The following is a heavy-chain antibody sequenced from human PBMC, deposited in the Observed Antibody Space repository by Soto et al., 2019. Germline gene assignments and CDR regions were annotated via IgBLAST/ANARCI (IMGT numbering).Heavy chain of an antibody. Sequence: SETLSLTCAVYGGSFSGYYWSWIRQPPGKGLEWIGEINHSGSTNYNPSLKSRVTISVDTSKNQFSLKLSSVTAADTAVYYCARGHSSLDYYDSLFYWGQGTLVTVSS. CDR3: ARGHSSLDYYDSLFY. J-gene: IGHJ4*02. CDR1: GGSFSGYY. CDR2: INHSGST. V-gene: IGHV4-34*01. D-gene: IGHD3-22*01.